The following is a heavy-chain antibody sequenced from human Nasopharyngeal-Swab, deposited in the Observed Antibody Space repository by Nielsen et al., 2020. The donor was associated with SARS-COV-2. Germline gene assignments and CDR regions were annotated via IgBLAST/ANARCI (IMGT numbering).Heavy chain of an antibody. V-gene: IGHV4-34*01. CDR2: INHSGST. Sequence: WIRQPPGKGLEWIGEINHSGSTNYNPSLKSQVTISVDTSKNQFSLKLSSVTAADTAVYYCARGSLVVVTIAPFDYWGQGTLVTVSS. CDR3: ARGSLVVVTIAPFDY. J-gene: IGHJ4*02. D-gene: IGHD3-22*01.